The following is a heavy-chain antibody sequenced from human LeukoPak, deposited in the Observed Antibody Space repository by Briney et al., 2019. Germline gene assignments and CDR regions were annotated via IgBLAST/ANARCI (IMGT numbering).Heavy chain of an antibody. CDR2: INHSGST. Sequence: SETLSLTCAVYGGSFSGYYWSWIRQPPGKGLEWIGEINHSGSTNYNPSLKSRVTISVDTSKNQFSLKLSSVTAADTAVYYCARRGSSSWFYYFDYWGQGTLVTVSS. V-gene: IGHV4-34*01. D-gene: IGHD6-13*01. CDR3: ARRGSSSWFYYFDY. J-gene: IGHJ4*02. CDR1: GGSFSGYY.